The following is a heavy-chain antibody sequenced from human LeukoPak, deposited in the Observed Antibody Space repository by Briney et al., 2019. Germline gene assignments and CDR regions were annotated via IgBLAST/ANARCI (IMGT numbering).Heavy chain of an antibody. Sequence: PGGSLRLSCAASGFTFRSYWMHWVRQDAGKGLVWVSHMNGDGSSTTYADSVKGRFTISRDNSKNTLYLQMNSLSAEDTAVYYCAKSIVGITLRVGFDYWGQGTLVAVSS. CDR3: AKSIVGITLRVGFDY. CDR1: GFTFRSYW. J-gene: IGHJ4*02. V-gene: IGHV3-74*01. D-gene: IGHD1-26*01. CDR2: MNGDGSST.